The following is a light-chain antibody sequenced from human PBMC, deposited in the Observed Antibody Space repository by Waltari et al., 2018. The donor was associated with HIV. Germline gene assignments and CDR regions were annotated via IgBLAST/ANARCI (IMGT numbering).Light chain of an antibody. Sequence: QSALTQPASVSGSPGQSITISCTGTSSDVGRYNLVSWYQQHPGKAPKLMIYEVTKRPSGFSNRFSGSKSGNTASLTISGLQAEDEADYYCNSYATGSAWVFGGGTKLTVL. J-gene: IGLJ3*02. CDR3: NSYATGSAWV. CDR2: EVT. CDR1: SSDVGRYNL. V-gene: IGLV2-23*02.